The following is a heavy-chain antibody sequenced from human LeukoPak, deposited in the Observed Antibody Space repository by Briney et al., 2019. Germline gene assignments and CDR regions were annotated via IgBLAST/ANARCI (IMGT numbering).Heavy chain of an antibody. Sequence: GGSLRLSCAASGFTFSSYEMNWVGQAPGKGLEWVSYISSSGSTIYYADSVKGRFTISRDNTKNSLYLQMNSLRPEDTAVYYCARDKEGTYYYDSRLFDYWGQGTLVTVSS. CDR3: ARDKEGTYYYDSRLFDY. D-gene: IGHD3-22*01. V-gene: IGHV3-48*03. CDR2: ISSSGSTI. J-gene: IGHJ4*02. CDR1: GFTFSSYE.